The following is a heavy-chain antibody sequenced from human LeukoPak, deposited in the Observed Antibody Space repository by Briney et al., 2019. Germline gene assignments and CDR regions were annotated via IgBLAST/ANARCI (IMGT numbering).Heavy chain of an antibody. CDR3: ARIATEDFWSGYTYYFDY. CDR1: GYSISSGYY. D-gene: IGHD3-3*01. CDR2: IYHSGST. Sequence: SETLSLTCAVSGYSISSGYYWGWIRPPPGKGLEWIGIIYHSGSTYYNPSLKSRVTISVDTSKNQFSLKLSSVTAADTAVYYCARIATEDFWSGYTYYFDYWGQGTLVTVSS. V-gene: IGHV4-38-2*01. J-gene: IGHJ4*02.